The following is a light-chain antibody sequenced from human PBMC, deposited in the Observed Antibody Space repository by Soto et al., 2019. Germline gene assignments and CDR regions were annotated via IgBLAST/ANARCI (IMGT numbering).Light chain of an antibody. Sequence: QLVLTQSPSASASLGASVKLTCTLSSGHSNYAIASHQQQPEKGPRYLMTVNSDGSHRKGDGIPDRFSGSSSGAQRYLTSSSLQSEDEGDYYCQTWGTGIRVLGTGTKLNVL. V-gene: IGLV4-69*01. CDR1: SGHSNYA. CDR3: QTWGTGIRV. CDR2: VNSDGSH. J-gene: IGLJ1*01.